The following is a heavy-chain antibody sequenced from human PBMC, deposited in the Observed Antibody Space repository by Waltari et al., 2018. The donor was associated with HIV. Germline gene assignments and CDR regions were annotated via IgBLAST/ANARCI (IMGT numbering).Heavy chain of an antibody. CDR2: IIPIFGTA. D-gene: IGHD2-15*01. CDR3: ARVSPRRYCSGGSCSWFDP. V-gene: IGHV1-69*01. CDR1: GGTFSSYA. Sequence: QVQLVQSGAEVKKPGSSVKVSCKASGGTFSSYAISWVRQAPGQGLEWMGGIIPIFGTANYAQKFQGRVTITADESTSTAYMELSSLRSEDTAVYYCARVSPRRYCSGGSCSWFDPWGQGTLVTVSS. J-gene: IGHJ5*02.